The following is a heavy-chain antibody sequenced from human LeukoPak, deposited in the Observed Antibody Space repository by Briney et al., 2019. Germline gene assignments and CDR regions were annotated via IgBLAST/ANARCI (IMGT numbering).Heavy chain of an antibody. Sequence: PGGSLRLSCAASGLTFSSYAMSWVRQAPGKGLEWVSAISGSGDNTYYADSVKGRFTISRDNSKNTVYLQMNSLRAEDTAVYYCAKDMRYYDPGWAFDIWGQGTMVTVSS. D-gene: IGHD3-3*01. CDR1: GLTFSSYA. J-gene: IGHJ3*02. CDR2: ISGSGDNT. V-gene: IGHV3-23*01. CDR3: AKDMRYYDPGWAFDI.